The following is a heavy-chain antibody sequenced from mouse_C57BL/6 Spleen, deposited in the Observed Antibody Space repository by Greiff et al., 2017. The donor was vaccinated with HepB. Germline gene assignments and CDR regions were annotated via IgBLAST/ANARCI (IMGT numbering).Heavy chain of an antibody. CDR3: ARRYYYGSSHYFDY. CDR1: GYTFTTYP. Sequence: VQLKESGAELVKPGASVKMSCKASGYTFTTYPIEWMKQNHGKSLEWIGNFHPYNDDTKYNEKFKGKATLTVEKSSSTVYLELSRLTSDDSAVYYCARRYYYGSSHYFDYWGQGTTLTVSS. V-gene: IGHV1-47*01. J-gene: IGHJ2*01. CDR2: FHPYNDDT. D-gene: IGHD1-1*01.